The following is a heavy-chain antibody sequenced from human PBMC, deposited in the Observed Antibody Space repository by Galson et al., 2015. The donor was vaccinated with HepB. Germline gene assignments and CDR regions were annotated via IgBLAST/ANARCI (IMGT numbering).Heavy chain of an antibody. CDR1: GFPDIDFGMSDDY. CDR3: SRATARQFYYYGMEN. Sequence: SLRLSCAASGFPDIDFGMSDDYMSWVRQGPGGGLDWVALIKSDTDDSTTHYAESVKGRFTISRDSSTNTLYLQMDSLRVDDSAVYFCSRATARQFYYYGMENWGQGTTVTVSS. J-gene: IGHJ6*02. CDR2: IKSDTDDSTT. V-gene: IGHV3-11*04. D-gene: IGHD3-10*01.